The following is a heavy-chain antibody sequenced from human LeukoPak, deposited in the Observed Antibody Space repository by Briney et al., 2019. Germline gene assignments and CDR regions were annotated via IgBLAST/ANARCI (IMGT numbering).Heavy chain of an antibody. V-gene: IGHV3-48*04. D-gene: IGHD6-13*01. J-gene: IGHJ5*02. CDR1: GFTFSTYS. CDR3: ARDSSGWYHWFDP. Sequence: GGSLRLSCAASGFTFSTYSMNWVRQAPGKGLEWVSYISSSGSTIYYADSVKGRFTISRDNAKNSLYLQMNSLRAEDTAVYYCARDSSGWYHWFDPWGQGTLVTVSS. CDR2: ISSSGSTI.